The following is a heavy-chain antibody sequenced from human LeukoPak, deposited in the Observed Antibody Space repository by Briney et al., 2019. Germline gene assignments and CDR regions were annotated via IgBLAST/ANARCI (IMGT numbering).Heavy chain of an antibody. J-gene: IGHJ6*03. Sequence: SETLSLTCTVSGGSISSYYWSWIRQPPGKGLEWIGYIYTSGSTNYNPSLKSRVTISVDTSKNQFSLKLSSVTAADTAVYYCARQSVVPAARGYCYYYMDVWGKGTTVTVSS. CDR2: IYTSGST. D-gene: IGHD2-2*01. CDR1: GGSISSYY. V-gene: IGHV4-4*09. CDR3: ARQSVVPAARGYCYYYMDV.